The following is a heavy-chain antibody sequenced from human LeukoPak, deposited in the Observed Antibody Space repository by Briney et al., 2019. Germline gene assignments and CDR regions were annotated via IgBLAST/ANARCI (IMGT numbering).Heavy chain of an antibody. CDR1: GGSIGSFH. Sequence: SETLSLTCTVSGGSIGSFHWSWIRQPPGKGLEWIGYIYNSVITNSNPSLKSRVTMSVDTSKNQFSPKLGSLTAADTAIYYCARVSGGSGSGPVDYWGQGTLVTVSS. CDR2: IYNSVIT. CDR3: ARVSGGSGSGPVDY. J-gene: IGHJ4*02. D-gene: IGHD3-10*01. V-gene: IGHV4-59*01.